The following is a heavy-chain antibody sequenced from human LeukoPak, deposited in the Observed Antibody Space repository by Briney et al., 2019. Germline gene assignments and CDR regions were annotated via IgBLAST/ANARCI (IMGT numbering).Heavy chain of an antibody. CDR3: ARESDLATVFDY. J-gene: IGHJ4*02. D-gene: IGHD4-11*01. CDR1: GFTFVSYW. CDR2: IKQDGSET. Sequence: GGSLRLSCAASGFTFVSYWMSWVRQAPGRGLEWVANIKQDGSETYYVDSVKGRFTISRDNAKSSLFLQMNSLRAEDTAVYYCARESDLATVFDYWGRGTLVTVSS. V-gene: IGHV3-7*01.